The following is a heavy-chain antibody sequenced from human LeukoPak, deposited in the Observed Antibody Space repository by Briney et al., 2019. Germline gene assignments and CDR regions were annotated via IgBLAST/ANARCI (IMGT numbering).Heavy chain of an antibody. V-gene: IGHV3-48*03. CDR2: ISSGASAI. CDR3: ANLPLGYSSSWTGYWYFDL. Sequence: GGSLRLSCAASGFTFSSYDMNWVRQAPGKGLEWVSYISSGASAIYYADSVEGPFTISRDNAQNSLYLQMNSLRAEDTAVYYCANLPLGYSSSWTGYWYFDLWGRGTLVTVSS. CDR1: GFTFSSYD. D-gene: IGHD6-13*01. J-gene: IGHJ2*01.